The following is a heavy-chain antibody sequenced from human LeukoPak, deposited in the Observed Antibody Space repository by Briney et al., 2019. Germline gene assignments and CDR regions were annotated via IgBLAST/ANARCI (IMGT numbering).Heavy chain of an antibody. CDR1: GYTFTSYG. CDR3: ARPRVAGSFDY. D-gene: IGHD6-19*01. Sequence: ASVKVSCKTSGYTFTSYGISWVRQAPGQGLEWMGWISGYNANTNYGQKFQGRVTMTIDTSTTTVYMELRSLRSDDTAVYYCARPRVAGSFDYWGQGTQVTVSS. V-gene: IGHV1-18*01. J-gene: IGHJ4*02. CDR2: ISGYNANT.